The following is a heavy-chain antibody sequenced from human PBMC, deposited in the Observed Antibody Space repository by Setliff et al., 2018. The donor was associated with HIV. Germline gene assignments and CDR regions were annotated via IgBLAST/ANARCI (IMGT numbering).Heavy chain of an antibody. J-gene: IGHJ4*02. D-gene: IGHD2-21*02. CDR1: NGSFSEYY. V-gene: IGHV4-34*01. Sequence: SETLSLTCAVYNGSFSEYYWTWVRQPPGKELEWIGEISHGGRSTYNPSLKSRVAISVDTSKNQFSLTLTSVTAADTAVYYCARAVSGGDCDYWGQGTLVTVSS. CDR2: ISHGGRS. CDR3: ARAVSGGDCDY.